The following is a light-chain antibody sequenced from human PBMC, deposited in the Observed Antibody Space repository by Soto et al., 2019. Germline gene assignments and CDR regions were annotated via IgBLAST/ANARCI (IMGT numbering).Light chain of an antibody. Sequence: IQMTQSPSSLSASVGDRVTITCQASQDITNYLNWYQRKPGKAPRLLLYDASSLETGVPSRFSGSGSGTDFTFTISSLQPEDIATYYCQQYNSYSWTFGQGTKVDIK. V-gene: IGKV1-33*01. CDR3: QQYNSYSWT. CDR1: QDITNY. CDR2: DAS. J-gene: IGKJ1*01.